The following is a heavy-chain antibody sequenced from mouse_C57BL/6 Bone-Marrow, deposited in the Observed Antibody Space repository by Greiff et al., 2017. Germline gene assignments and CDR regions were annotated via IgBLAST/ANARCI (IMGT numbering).Heavy chain of an antibody. CDR1: GFNIKDDY. V-gene: IGHV14-4*01. CDR3: TRFTTVVARYFDV. Sequence: VQLKESGAELVRPGASVKLSCTASGFNIKDDYMHWVKQRPEQGLEWIGWLDPENGDTEYASKFQGKATITADTSSNTAYLQLSSLTSDDTAVYYCTRFTTVVARYFDVWGTGTTVTVSS. J-gene: IGHJ1*03. CDR2: LDPENGDT. D-gene: IGHD1-1*01.